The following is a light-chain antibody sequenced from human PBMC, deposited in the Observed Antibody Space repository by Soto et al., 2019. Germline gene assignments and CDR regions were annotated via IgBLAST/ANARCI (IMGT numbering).Light chain of an antibody. CDR2: GAS. J-gene: IGKJ5*01. V-gene: IGKV3-20*01. CDR3: QQYGTSPIT. Sequence: EIVLTQSPGTLYLSPGERATLSCQASLSGSSSYLDWYQQKPGQAPSLLIYGASSRATGIPDRFSGSVSGTDFTLTISRLESEDFAVYYCQQYGTSPITFGQGTRLEI. CDR1: LSGSSSY.